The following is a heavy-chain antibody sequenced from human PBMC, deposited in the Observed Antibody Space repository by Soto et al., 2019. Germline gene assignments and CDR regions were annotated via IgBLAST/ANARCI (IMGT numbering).Heavy chain of an antibody. J-gene: IGHJ4*02. V-gene: IGHV4-59*01. CDR3: ARDSSGYDYYPFDY. CDR1: GGSISSYY. CDR2: IYYSGST. D-gene: IGHD5-12*01. Sequence: SETLSLTCTVSGGSISSYYWSWIRQPPGKGLEWIGYIYYSGSTNYNPSLKSRVTISVDTSKNQFSLELSSVTAADTAVYYCARDSSGYDYYPFDYWGQGTLVTVSS.